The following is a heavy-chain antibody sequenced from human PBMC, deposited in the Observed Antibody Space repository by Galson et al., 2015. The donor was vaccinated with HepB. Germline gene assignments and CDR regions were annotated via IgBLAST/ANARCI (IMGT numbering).Heavy chain of an antibody. V-gene: IGHV3-53*01. CDR3: ASFGGSYIGS. CDR2: VHGNGDI. Sequence: SLRLSCAASGFSVNDSNMCWVRQAPGKGLEWVSVVHGNGDIYYADSVKGRFSTSRDIRMNTLSLHMKSLRAEDAAMYYCASFGGSYIGSWGQGTLVTVSS. CDR1: GFSVNDSN. J-gene: IGHJ4*02. D-gene: IGHD3-16*01.